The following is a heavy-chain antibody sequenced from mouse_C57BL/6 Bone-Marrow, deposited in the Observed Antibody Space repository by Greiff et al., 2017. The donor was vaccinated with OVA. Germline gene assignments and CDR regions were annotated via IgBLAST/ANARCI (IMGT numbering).Heavy chain of an antibody. J-gene: IGHJ1*03. Sequence: QVQLQQSGPGLVQPSQSLSITCTVSGFSLTSYGVHWVRQSPGKGLEWLGVIWSGGSTDYNAAFISRLSISKDNSKSQVFFKMNSLQADDTAIYYCARPPITTYWYFDVWGTGTTVTVSS. CDR2: IWSGGST. D-gene: IGHD1-1*01. V-gene: IGHV2-2*01. CDR3: ARPPITTYWYFDV. CDR1: GFSLTSYG.